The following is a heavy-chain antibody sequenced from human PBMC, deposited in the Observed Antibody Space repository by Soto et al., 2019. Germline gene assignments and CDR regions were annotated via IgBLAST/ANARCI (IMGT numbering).Heavy chain of an antibody. J-gene: IGHJ4*02. D-gene: IGHD5-18*01. CDR3: ARAGSSYGFGYYYDY. Sequence: SETLSLTCTVSGGSISRYYWSWIRQPPGKGLEWIGNIYYDGTTNYSPSLKSRVTISVDTSNNQFSLRLSSVTAADTAVYYCARAGSSYGFGYYYDYWGQGTLVTVSS. V-gene: IGHV4-59*01. CDR2: IYYDGTT. CDR1: GGSISRYY.